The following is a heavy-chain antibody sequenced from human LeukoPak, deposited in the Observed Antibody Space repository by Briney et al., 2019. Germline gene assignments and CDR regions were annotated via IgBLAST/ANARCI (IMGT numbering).Heavy chain of an antibody. CDR3: AKESTVRVSASLDY. CDR2: ISYEGGTT. D-gene: IGHD4-11*01. V-gene: IGHV3-30*18. Sequence: GGSLRLSCAASGFTFSRYAMSWVRQAPGKGLEWVAVISYEGGTTHYADSVKGRFTISRDNSKGTLFLQMDRLRGEDTAVYYCAKESTVRVSASLDYWGQGTLVTVSS. J-gene: IGHJ4*02. CDR1: GFTFSRYA.